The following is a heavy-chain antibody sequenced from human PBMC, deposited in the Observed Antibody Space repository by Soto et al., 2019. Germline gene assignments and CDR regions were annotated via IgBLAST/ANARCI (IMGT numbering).Heavy chain of an antibody. J-gene: IGHJ5*02. CDR3: ARGPPFDP. CDR1: GCSISSGGYS. CDR2: IYHSGST. V-gene: IGHV4-30-2*01. Sequence: SETLSLTCAFSGCSISSGGYSWSWIRQPPGKGLEWIGYIYHSGSTYYNPSLKSRVTISVDRSKNQFSLKLSSVTAADTAVYYCARGPPFDPWGQGTLVTVSS.